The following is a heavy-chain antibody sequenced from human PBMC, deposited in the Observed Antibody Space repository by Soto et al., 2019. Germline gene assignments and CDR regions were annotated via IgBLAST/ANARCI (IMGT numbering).Heavy chain of an antibody. CDR1: GGSISNSDYF. Sequence: LSLTCTVSGGSISNSDYFWAWMRQPPGKGLEWVGTISHTGSPRYNPSLKSRVTISVDTSKNQFSLRLPSVTAADTAVFYCASQLESTTYFDYWGRGTLVTVSS. CDR3: ASQLESTTYFDY. CDR2: ISHTGSP. V-gene: IGHV4-39*01. D-gene: IGHD1-1*01. J-gene: IGHJ4*02.